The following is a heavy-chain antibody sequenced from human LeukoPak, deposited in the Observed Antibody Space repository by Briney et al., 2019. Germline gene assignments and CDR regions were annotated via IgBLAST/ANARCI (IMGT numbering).Heavy chain of an antibody. CDR2: IYPGDSDT. Sequence: GESLKISCKGSGYSFTSYWIGWVRQMPGEGLEWMGIIYPGDSDTRYSPSFQGQVTISADKSTSTAYLQWSSLKASDTAMYYCARASSTHYFDYWGQGTLVTVSS. V-gene: IGHV5-51*01. CDR1: GYSFTSYW. CDR3: ARASSTHYFDY. J-gene: IGHJ4*02. D-gene: IGHD2-2*01.